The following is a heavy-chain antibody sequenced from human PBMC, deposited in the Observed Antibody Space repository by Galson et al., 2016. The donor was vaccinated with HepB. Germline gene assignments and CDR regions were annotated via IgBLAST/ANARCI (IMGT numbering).Heavy chain of an antibody. CDR3: AKDTTAHFRGSFQH. J-gene: IGHJ1*01. CDR1: GFTFDDST. D-gene: IGHD3-10*01. V-gene: IGHV3-43*01. Sequence: SLRLSCAGSGFTFDDSTFHWVRQAPGKGLEWVSLISWNGGFTYYTSFVKGRFTISRDNSKNCLYLQMNSLKTEDTALYFCAKDTTAHFRGSFQHWGQGTLVAVAS. CDR2: ISWNGGFT.